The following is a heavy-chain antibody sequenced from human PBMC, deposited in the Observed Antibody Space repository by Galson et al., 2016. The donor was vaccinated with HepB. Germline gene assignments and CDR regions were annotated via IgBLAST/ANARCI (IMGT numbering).Heavy chain of an antibody. V-gene: IGHV1-46*02. Sequence: SVKVSCKALDVNIDTYRVHWVRQAPGQGLEWMGVINPRSGGTIYTEKFEDRVTITRDSSTSSVFLDLNSLHSDDTAGYYCATQSPLCDYGRLPGSYWGQGTLVIVSS. CDR3: ATQSPLCDYGRLPGSY. CDR1: DVNIDTYR. D-gene: IGHD4/OR15-4a*01. J-gene: IGHJ4*02. CDR2: INPRSGGT.